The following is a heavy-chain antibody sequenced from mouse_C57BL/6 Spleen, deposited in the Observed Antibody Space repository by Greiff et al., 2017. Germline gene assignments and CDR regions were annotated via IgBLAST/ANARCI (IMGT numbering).Heavy chain of an antibody. V-gene: IGHV2-9-1*01. Sequence: QVQLKQSGPGLVAPSQSLSITCTVSGFSLTSYAISWVRQPPGKGLEWLGVIWTGGGTNYNSALKSRLSISKDNSKSQVFLKMNSLQTDDPARYYCARDYYGSSYRYFDVWGTGTTVTVSS. J-gene: IGHJ1*03. CDR1: GFSLTSYA. CDR2: IWTGGGT. CDR3: ARDYYGSSYRYFDV. D-gene: IGHD1-1*01.